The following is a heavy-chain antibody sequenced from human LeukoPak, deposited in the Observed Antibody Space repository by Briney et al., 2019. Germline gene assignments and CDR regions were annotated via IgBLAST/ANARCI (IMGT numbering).Heavy chain of an antibody. V-gene: IGHV1-3*01. J-gene: IGHJ6*02. CDR3: ATNEHDSHYYYGMDV. Sequence: GASVKVSCKASGYTFTSYAMHWVRQAPGQRLEWMGWINAGNGNTKYSQKFQGRVTMTEDTSTDTAYMELSSLRSEDTAVYYCATNEHDSHYYYGMDVWGQGTTVTVSS. D-gene: IGHD1/OR15-1a*01. CDR2: INAGNGNT. CDR1: GYTFTSYA.